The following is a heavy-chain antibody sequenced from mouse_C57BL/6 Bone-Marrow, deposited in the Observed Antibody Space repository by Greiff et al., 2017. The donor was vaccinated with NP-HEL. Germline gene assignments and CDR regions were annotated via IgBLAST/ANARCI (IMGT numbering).Heavy chain of an antibody. V-gene: IGHV1-7*01. CDR1: GYTFTSYW. CDR3: ARLGLLLWYFDV. D-gene: IGHD1-1*01. CDR2: INPSSGYT. Sequence: QVHVKQSGAELAQPGASVKLSCKASGYTFTSYWMPWVKQRPGPGLEWIGYINPSSGYTKYNQTFQDKAPLTADKSSSTAYMQLSSLTYEDSAVYYCARLGLLLWYFDVWGTGTTVTVSS. J-gene: IGHJ1*03.